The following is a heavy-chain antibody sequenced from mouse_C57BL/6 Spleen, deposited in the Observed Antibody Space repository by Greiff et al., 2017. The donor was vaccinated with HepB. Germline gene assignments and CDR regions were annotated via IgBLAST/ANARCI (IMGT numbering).Heavy chain of an antibody. CDR3: ATYYYGSEAY. J-gene: IGHJ2*01. Sequence: VKLQESGAELVKPGASVKISCKASGYAFSSYWMNWVKQRPGKGLEWIGQIYPGDGDTNYNGKFKGKATLTADKSSSTAYMQLSSLTYEDSAVYFCATYYYGSEAYWGQGTTLTVSS. CDR1: GYAFSSYW. V-gene: IGHV1-80*01. D-gene: IGHD1-1*01. CDR2: IYPGDGDT.